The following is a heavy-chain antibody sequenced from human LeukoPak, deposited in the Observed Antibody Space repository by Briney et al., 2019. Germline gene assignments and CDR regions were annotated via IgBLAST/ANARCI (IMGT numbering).Heavy chain of an antibody. D-gene: IGHD6-19*01. Sequence: SGTLSLTCDVFGGSISTNYWWNWVRQPPGKGLEWLGEIHHSGSTNYNPSLQSRVSISLDKSKNQFSLKMRSVTAADTAGYYCARGLGIWGQGTLLTVSS. V-gene: IGHV4-4*02. J-gene: IGHJ4*02. CDR3: ARGLGI. CDR1: GGSISTNYW. CDR2: IHHSGST.